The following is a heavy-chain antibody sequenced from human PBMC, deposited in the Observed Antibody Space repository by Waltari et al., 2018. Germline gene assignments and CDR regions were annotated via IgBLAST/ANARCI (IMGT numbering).Heavy chain of an antibody. J-gene: IGHJ4*02. D-gene: IGHD3-10*01. Sequence: EVQLLESGGGLIPPGGSLTRSCPASGLTFNNYAMNWSLQAPGEGLEWVSVIYSGGGAYYADSVKGRFTISRDNSKNTLYLQMSSLRLEDTAVYYCVKETAYGYYFDNWGQGTLVSVSS. V-gene: IGHV3-23*03. CDR1: GLTFNNYA. CDR3: VKETAYGYYFDN. CDR2: IYSGGGA.